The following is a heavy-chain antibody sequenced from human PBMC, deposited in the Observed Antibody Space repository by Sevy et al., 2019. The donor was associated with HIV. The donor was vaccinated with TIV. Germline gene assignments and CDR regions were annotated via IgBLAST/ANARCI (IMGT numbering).Heavy chain of an antibody. CDR3: ARDLKGTLGYGMDV. V-gene: IGHV4-31*03. CDR2: IYYSGST. D-gene: IGHD3-10*01. J-gene: IGHJ6*02. CDR1: GGSISSGGYY. Sequence: SETLSLTCTVSGGSISSGGYYWSWIRQHPGKGLEWIGYIYYSGSTYYNPSLKSRVTISVDTSKNQFSLKLSSVTAADTAVYYCARDLKGTLGYGMDVWGHGTTVTVSS.